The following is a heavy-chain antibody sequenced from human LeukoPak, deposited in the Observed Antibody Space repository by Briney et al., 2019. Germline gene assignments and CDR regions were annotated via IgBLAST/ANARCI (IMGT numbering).Heavy chain of an antibody. CDR1: GFTFETYS. CDR3: VRDSEGYHSYYFDL. V-gene: IGHV3-21*06. CDR2: MSDSGTFL. J-gene: IGHJ4*02. Sequence: PGGSLRLSCAASGFTFETYSMNWVRQAPGKGLEWVSSMSDSGTFLYYADSVKGRFTISRDNAKNSLHLQMNSLRADDTAIYYCVRDSEGYHSYYFDLRGQGTLVTVSS. D-gene: IGHD1-1*01.